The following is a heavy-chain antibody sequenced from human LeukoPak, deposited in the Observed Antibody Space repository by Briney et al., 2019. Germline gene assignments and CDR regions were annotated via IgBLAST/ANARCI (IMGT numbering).Heavy chain of an antibody. CDR3: ARGYDFWSGYYSPPYMDV. J-gene: IGHJ6*03. CDR2: ISYDGSNK. Sequence: PGGSLRLSCAASGFTFSSYAMSWVRQAPGKGLEWVAVISYDGSNKYYADSVKGRFTISRDNSKNTLYLQMNSLRAEDTAVYYCARGYDFWSGYYSPPYMDVWGKGTTVTVSS. CDR1: GFTFSSYA. V-gene: IGHV3-30-3*01. D-gene: IGHD3-3*01.